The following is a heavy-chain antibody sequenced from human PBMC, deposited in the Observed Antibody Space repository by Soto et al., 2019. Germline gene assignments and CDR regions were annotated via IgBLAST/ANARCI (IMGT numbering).Heavy chain of an antibody. CDR3: AKLGAFVVQPVEILAY. CDR1: GFXFSSYG. D-gene: IGHD1-1*01. J-gene: IGHJ4*02. Sequence: PGGSLRLSCAASGFXFSSYGISWIRLSPGKGLEWVSVISGGGDTTYYTPSVKGRFTISRDDFRNTLYLQMNSLRTEDKAIYYCAKLGAFVVQPVEILAYWGPGTRVPVSS. V-gene: IGHV3-23*01. CDR2: ISGGGDTT.